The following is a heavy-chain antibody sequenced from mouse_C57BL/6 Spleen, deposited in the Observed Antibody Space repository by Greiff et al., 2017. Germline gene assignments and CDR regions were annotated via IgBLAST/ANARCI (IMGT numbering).Heavy chain of an antibody. CDR2: IDPSDSYT. CDR1: GYTFTSYW. Sequence: VQLQQPGAELVMPGASVKLSCKASGYTFTSYWMHWVKQRPGQGLEWIGEIDPSDSYTNYNQKFKGKSTLTVDKSSSTAYMQLSSLTSEDSAVYYCARHYYGSSLDYAMDYWGQGTSVTVSS. CDR3: ARHYYGSSLDYAMDY. D-gene: IGHD1-1*01. J-gene: IGHJ4*01. V-gene: IGHV1-69*01.